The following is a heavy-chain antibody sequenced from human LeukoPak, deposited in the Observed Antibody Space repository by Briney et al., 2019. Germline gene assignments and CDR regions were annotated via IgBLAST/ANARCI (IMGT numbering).Heavy chain of an antibody. CDR1: GFTFSSYA. D-gene: IGHD1-26*01. J-gene: IGHJ4*02. V-gene: IGHV3-23*01. CDR2: ISGSGGST. Sequence: GGSLRLSCAASGFTFSSYAMSWVRQAPGKGLEWVSAISGSGGSTHYADSVKGRFTISRDNSKNTLYLQMNSLRAEDTAVYYCAKRRYSGSYYAYWGQGTLVTVSS. CDR3: AKRRYSGSYYAY.